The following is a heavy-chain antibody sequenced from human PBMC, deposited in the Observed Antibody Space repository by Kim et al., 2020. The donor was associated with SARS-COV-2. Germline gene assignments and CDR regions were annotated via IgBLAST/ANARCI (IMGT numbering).Heavy chain of an antibody. Sequence: GGSLRLSCAASGFTFSSYEMNWVRQAPGKGLEWVSYISSSGSTIYYADSVKGRFTISRDNAKNSLYLQMNSLRAEDTAVYYCARDTAVVVTAILLYYYGMDVWGQGTTVTVSS. CDR3: ARDTAVVVTAILLYYYGMDV. CDR2: ISSSGSTI. D-gene: IGHD2-21*02. CDR1: GFTFSSYE. J-gene: IGHJ6*02. V-gene: IGHV3-48*03.